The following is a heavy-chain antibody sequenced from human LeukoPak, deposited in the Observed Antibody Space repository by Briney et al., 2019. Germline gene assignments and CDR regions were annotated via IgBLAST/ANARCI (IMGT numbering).Heavy chain of an antibody. J-gene: IGHJ4*02. CDR3: AKDRYGGTIFGVVIN. D-gene: IGHD3-3*01. CDR2: IGTAGDT. Sequence: GGSLRLSCAASGFTFSSYDMHWVRQATGKGLEWVSAIGTAGDTYYPGSVKGRFTISRENAKNSLYLQMNSLGAEDTAVYYCAKDRYGGTIFGVVINWGQGTLVTVSS. CDR1: GFTFSSYD. V-gene: IGHV3-13*01.